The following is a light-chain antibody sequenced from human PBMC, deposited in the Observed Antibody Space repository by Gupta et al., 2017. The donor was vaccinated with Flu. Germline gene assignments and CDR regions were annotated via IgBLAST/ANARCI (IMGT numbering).Light chain of an antibody. Sequence: QSVLTQPPSLSAAPGQRVTISCSGRSSNIGNSYVSWYQQRPGGAPKLLIYENNKRSSGIPDRFSGSTSDTSATLGITGLQTGDEADYYCGTWDTSLDSAVFGGGTKLTVL. CDR1: SSNIGNSY. CDR3: GTWDTSLDSAV. CDR2: ENN. J-gene: IGLJ3*02. V-gene: IGLV1-51*02.